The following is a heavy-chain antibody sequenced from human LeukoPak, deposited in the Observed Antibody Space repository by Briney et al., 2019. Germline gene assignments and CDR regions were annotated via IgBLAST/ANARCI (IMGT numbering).Heavy chain of an antibody. J-gene: IGHJ4*02. CDR2: ISYDGSTE. V-gene: IGHV3-30*03. CDR1: GFTFSNYG. Sequence: GRSLRLSCAASGFTFSNYGMHWVRQAPGKGLEWVAVISYDGSTEHYADSVKGRFTIFRDNSKNTLYLQMNSLTAEDTAVYYCARDSGSRYWGQGTLVTVSS. CDR3: ARDSGSRY. D-gene: IGHD1-26*01.